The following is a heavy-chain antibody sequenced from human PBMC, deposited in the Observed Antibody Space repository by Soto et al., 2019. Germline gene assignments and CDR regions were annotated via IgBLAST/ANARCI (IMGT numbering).Heavy chain of an antibody. CDR1: GGIFSTYA. CDR3: ARDRDDYGSGNYYNRIDF. CDR2: IIPIFVTP. J-gene: IGHJ4*02. V-gene: IGHV1-69*01. D-gene: IGHD3-10*01. Sequence: QVQLVQSGAEVQKPGSSVKVSCKASGGIFSTYAISWLRQAPGQGLEWMGGIIPIFVTPNYAQRFQGRVTITADESTTTSYMELSRLKTEDTTVYYCARDRDDYGSGNYYNRIDFWGQGTLVTVSS.